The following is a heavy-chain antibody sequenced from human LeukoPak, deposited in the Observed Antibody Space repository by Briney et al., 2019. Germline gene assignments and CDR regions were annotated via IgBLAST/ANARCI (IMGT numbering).Heavy chain of an antibody. D-gene: IGHD3-10*01. V-gene: IGHV3-66*01. CDR2: IYSGGST. CDR3: ARDLWFGERIYYGMDV. Sequence: SGGSLRLSCAASGFTFSSYAMSWVRQAPGKGLEWVSVIYSGGSTFYADSVKGRFTISRDTSKNTLYLQMNTLRAEDTAVYYCARDLWFGERIYYGMDVWGQGTTVTVSS. CDR1: GFTFSSYA. J-gene: IGHJ6*02.